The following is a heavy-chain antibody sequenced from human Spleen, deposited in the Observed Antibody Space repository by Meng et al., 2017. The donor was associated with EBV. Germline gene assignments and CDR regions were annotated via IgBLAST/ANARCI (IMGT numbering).Heavy chain of an antibody. CDR1: GYMFTSYG. V-gene: IGHV1-69*13. Sequence: QVQRVQSGAEVKKPGASVKVACKASGYMFTSYGISWVRQAPGQGLEWMGGLIPMSDAPHYAQKFQGRVTMTADESTNTHYMDLSGLRFEDTAVYYCASESGRGFTPDYWGQGTLVTVSS. J-gene: IGHJ4*02. CDR3: ASESGRGFTPDY. CDR2: LIPMSDAP. D-gene: IGHD3-10*01.